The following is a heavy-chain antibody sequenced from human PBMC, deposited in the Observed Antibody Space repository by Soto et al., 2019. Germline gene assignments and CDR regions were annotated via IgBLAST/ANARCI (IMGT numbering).Heavy chain of an antibody. CDR2: INHVGGT. Sequence: SETLSLTCAVYGGFLSESYWTWIRQPPGKGLEWIGEINHVGGTNYNPSLKSRVTMSVDTSQNQFSLRLISVTAADTAMYFCVRIRYQLPSSVGWLDPWGQGTPVTVSS. D-gene: IGHD3-16*01. CDR3: VRIRYQLPSSVGWLDP. V-gene: IGHV4-34*01. J-gene: IGHJ5*02. CDR1: GGFLSESY.